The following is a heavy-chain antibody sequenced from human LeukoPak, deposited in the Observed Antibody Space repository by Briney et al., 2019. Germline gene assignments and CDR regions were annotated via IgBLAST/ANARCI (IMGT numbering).Heavy chain of an antibody. CDR3: ARARIEAVWYFDF. D-gene: IGHD6-13*01. V-gene: IGHV3-30*04. Sequence: GGSLRLSCTASGFTFSDYSMHWVRQAPGKGLQWVAIVSYEGTNTHYADSVKGRFTISRDNAKNSLYLQMNSLRAEDTAVYYCARARIEAVWYFDFWGRGTLVTVSS. CDR2: VSYEGTNT. J-gene: IGHJ2*01. CDR1: GFTFSDYS.